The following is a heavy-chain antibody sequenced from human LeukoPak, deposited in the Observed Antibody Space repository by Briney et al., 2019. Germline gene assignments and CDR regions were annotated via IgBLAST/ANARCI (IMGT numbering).Heavy chain of an antibody. J-gene: IGHJ4*02. D-gene: IGHD2-2*01. V-gene: IGHV3-7*04. CDR3: ARGQLPGNY. CDR2: IKQDGSEK. CDR1: GFGFSNYW. Sequence: PGGSLRLSCAASGFGFSNYWMSWVRQAPGKGLEWVANIKQDGSEKYYVDSVKGRFTISRDNARNSLYLQMNSLRAEDTAVYYCARGQLPGNYWGQGTLVTVSS.